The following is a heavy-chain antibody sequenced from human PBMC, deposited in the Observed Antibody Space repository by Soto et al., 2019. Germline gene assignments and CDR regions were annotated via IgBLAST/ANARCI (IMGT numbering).Heavy chain of an antibody. Sequence: LRLSCAASGFTFSNFWMSWVRQAPGKVLEWVGRIKSKADGATTDYTASVKGRFTISRDDSKNTLYLQMNSLKTEDTAVYYCTTDISKMSWFEPWGQGTLVTVSS. D-gene: IGHD6-13*01. CDR3: TTDISKMSWFEP. V-gene: IGHV3-15*01. J-gene: IGHJ5*02. CDR2: IKSKADGATT. CDR1: GFTFSNFW.